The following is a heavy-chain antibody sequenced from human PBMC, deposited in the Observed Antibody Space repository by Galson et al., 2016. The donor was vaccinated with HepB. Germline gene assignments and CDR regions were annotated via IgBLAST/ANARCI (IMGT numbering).Heavy chain of an antibody. D-gene: IGHD1-14*01. J-gene: IGHJ6*02. CDR1: GFPFSNYA. V-gene: IGHV3-23*01. CDR3: AKDPEPTSFYYFGMDV. Sequence: SLRLSCAASGFPFSNYAMTWVRQGPGKGLEWLSTITPRDNKTYYADSVKGRFTVSRDNSRNTLDLQMNNLRVEDTAVYYCAKDPEPTSFYYFGMDVWGRGTTVTVSS. CDR2: ITPRDNKT.